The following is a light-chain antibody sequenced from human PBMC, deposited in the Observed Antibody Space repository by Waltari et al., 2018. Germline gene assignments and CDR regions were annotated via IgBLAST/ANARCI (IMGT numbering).Light chain of an antibody. CDR1: QTILYSSNNKNY. Sequence: DIVLTQSPDALAVSLGERATINCKSSQTILYSSNNKNYLAWYQQKPGQPPKLLIYWASTRESGVPDRFSGSGSGTDFTLTISSLQAEDVAVYYCQQYFDTPTVTFGGGTKVEIK. CDR2: WAS. V-gene: IGKV4-1*01. J-gene: IGKJ4*01. CDR3: QQYFDTPTVT.